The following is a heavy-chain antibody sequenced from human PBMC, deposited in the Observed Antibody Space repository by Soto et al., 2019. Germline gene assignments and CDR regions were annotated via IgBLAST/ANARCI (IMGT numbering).Heavy chain of an antibody. J-gene: IGHJ6*03. V-gene: IGHV3-48*01. CDR2: ISSSSTTI. D-gene: IGHD7-27*01. CDR3: ARGLTYYYYMDA. Sequence: GGSLRLSCAASGFTFSTYNMNWVRQAPGKGLEWVSYISSSSTTIYYADSVKGRFTISRDNAKDSLYLQMNSLRAEDTAVYYCARGLTYYYYMDAWGKGTKVTVS. CDR1: GFTFSTYN.